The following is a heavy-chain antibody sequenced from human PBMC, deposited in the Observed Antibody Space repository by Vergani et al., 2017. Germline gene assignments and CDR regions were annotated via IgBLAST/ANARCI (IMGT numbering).Heavy chain of an antibody. D-gene: IGHD5-18*01. CDR1: GGSISSGSYY. Sequence: QVQLQESGPGLVKPSQTLSLPCTVSGGSISSGSYYWSWIRQPAGKGLEWIGRIYTSGSTNYNPSLKSRVTISVDTSKNQFSLKLSSVTAADTAVYYCARSTAIRNWFDPWGQGTLVTVSS. J-gene: IGHJ5*02. CDR2: IYTSGST. V-gene: IGHV4-61*02. CDR3: ARSTAIRNWFDP.